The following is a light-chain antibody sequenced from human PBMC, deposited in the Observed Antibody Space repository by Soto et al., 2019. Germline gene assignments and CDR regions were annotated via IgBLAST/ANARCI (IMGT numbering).Light chain of an antibody. V-gene: IGKV2-28*01. CDR1: QSLLHSDGYNS. J-gene: IGKJ2*01. Sequence: DIVMTQSPLSLPVTPGEPASISCRSSQSLLHSDGYNSLDWYLQKPGQSPQLLIYLGSNRASGVPDRFSGSGSGTDFTLKISRVVAEDVGVYYCMQALQTPYTFGQGTKLEIK. CDR2: LGS. CDR3: MQALQTPYT.